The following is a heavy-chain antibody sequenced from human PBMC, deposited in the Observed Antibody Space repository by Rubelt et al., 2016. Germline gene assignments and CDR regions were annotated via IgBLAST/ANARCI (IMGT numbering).Heavy chain of an antibody. D-gene: IGHD6-13*01. J-gene: IGHJ3*02. Sequence: QVQLQESGPGLLKPSETLSLTCTVSGGSISSRSYYWGWIRQPPGKGLEWIGSVYYSGSTYYNPSLKSRVTISIDTSKNQFSLKLSSVTAADTAVYYCARGMYSSSWFAIWGQGTMVTVSS. CDR3: ARGMYSSSWFAI. CDR1: GGSISSRSYY. V-gene: IGHV4-39*07. CDR2: VYYSGST.